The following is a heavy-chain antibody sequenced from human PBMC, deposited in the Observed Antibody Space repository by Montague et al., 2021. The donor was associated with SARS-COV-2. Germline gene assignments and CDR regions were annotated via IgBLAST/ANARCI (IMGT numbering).Heavy chain of an antibody. CDR2: IYYSGST. CDR1: GGSISSSSNY. V-gene: IGHV4-39*01. D-gene: IGHD3-10*01. CDR3: ARLVWFGVLSSENWFDP. J-gene: IGHJ5*02. Sequence: SETLSLTRTVSGGSISSSSNYWGWLRQPPGKGLEWIGSIYYSGSTYYNSSLKSRVTISVDTSKNQFSLKSNSVTAADTAVYYCARLVWFGVLSSENWFDPWGQGTLVTVSS.